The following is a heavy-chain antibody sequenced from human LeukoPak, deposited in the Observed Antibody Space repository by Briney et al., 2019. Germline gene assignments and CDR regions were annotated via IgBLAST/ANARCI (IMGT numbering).Heavy chain of an antibody. J-gene: IGHJ4*02. CDR1: GGSISSGGYS. CDR3: ARESDAAYHY. CDR2: IYHSGST. Sequence: SQTLSLTCAVSGGSISSGGYSWSWIRQPPGKGLGWIGYIYHSGSTYYNPSLQSRVTISVDRSKNQFSLKLSSVTAADTAVYYCARESDAAYHYWGQGTLVTVSS. V-gene: IGHV4-30-2*01.